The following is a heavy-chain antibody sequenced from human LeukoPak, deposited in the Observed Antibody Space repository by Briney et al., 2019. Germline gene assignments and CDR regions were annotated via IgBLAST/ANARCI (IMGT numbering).Heavy chain of an antibody. CDR2: IYYSGST. CDR1: GGSISSSSYY. CDR3: ARQWADFWSGYYLVFDY. Sequence: SETLSLTCTVSGGSISSSSYYWGWIRQPPGKGLGWIGSIYYSGSTYYNPSLKSRVTISVDTSKNQFSLKLSSVTAADTAVYYCARQWADFWSGYYLVFDYWGQGTPVTVSS. D-gene: IGHD3-3*01. V-gene: IGHV4-39*01. J-gene: IGHJ4*02.